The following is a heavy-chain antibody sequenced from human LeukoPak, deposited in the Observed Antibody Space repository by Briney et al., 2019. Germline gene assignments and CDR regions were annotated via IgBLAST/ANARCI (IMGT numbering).Heavy chain of an antibody. Sequence: ASVKVSCKASGYTFTGYYMHWVRQAPGPGLEGMGWINPNSGGTNYAQKFQGRVTMTRDTSISTAYMELSRLRSDDTAVYYCARDSAGMTTVTTLGFDAFDIWGQGTMVTVSS. D-gene: IGHD4-17*01. V-gene: IGHV1-2*02. CDR1: GYTFTGYY. CDR3: ARDSAGMTTVTTLGFDAFDI. J-gene: IGHJ3*02. CDR2: INPNSGGT.